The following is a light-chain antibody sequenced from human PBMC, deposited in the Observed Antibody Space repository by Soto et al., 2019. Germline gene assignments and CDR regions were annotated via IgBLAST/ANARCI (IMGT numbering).Light chain of an antibody. CDR3: SSYTSGSTSYV. V-gene: IGLV2-14*03. CDR1: SSDVGGYNY. J-gene: IGLJ1*01. Sequence: QSVLTQPASVSGSPGQSITVSCTGTSSDVGGYNYVSWYQQHPSKAPKLIIYDVSDWPSGVSNRFSGSKSGNTASLTISGLQAEDEADYYCSSYTSGSTSYVFGTGTKVTVL. CDR2: DVS.